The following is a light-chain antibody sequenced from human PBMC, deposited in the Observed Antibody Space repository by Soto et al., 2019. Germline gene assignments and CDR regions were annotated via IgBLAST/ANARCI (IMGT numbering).Light chain of an antibody. CDR1: QGISSA. V-gene: IGKV1-13*02. CDR2: DAS. Sequence: AIQLTQSPSSLSASVGDRVTITCRASQGISSALAWYQQKLGQAPKLLIYDASSLESGVPSRFSGSGSGTDFTLTISSLQPEDFATYYCQQFNSYPLTFGGGTKVDIK. CDR3: QQFNSYPLT. J-gene: IGKJ4*01.